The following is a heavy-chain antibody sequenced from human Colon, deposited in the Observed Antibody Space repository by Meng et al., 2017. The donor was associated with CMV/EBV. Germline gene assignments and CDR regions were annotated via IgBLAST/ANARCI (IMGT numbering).Heavy chain of an antibody. J-gene: IGHJ4*02. CDR1: GITMSNSW. CDR2: IKGDGSEI. Sequence: VDLGGSGGGLVQPGGSLRLSFLVSGITMSNSWMSWVRQAPAKGLEWVANIKGDGSEIQYVDSVKGRFTVSRDNTKNSLYLQMNILKTEDTAVYYCVRGSSSFWGQGTLVTVSS. D-gene: IGHD6-13*01. CDR3: VRGSSSF. V-gene: IGHV3-7*04.